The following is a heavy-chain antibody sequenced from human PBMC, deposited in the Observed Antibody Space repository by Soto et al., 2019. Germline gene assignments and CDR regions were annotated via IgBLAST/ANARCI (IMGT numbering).Heavy chain of an antibody. CDR1: GYTFTTYA. V-gene: IGHV1-3*01. CDR3: GRSVVGATGEILYNAMDV. CDR2: INPASGHT. D-gene: IGHD1-26*01. J-gene: IGHJ6*02. Sequence: QVQLVQSGAEVKKPGASVKVSCKASGYTFTTYALHWVRQAPGQRPEWMGWINPASGHTKYSKKFQDRVTITRDTSARTGYMELSSLRSEDTAVYYCGRSVVGATGEILYNAMDVWGQGTTVIVSS.